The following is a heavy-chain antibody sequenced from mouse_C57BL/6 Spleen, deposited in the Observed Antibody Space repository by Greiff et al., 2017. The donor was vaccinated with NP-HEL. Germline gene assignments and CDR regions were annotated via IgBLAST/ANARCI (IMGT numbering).Heavy chain of an antibody. J-gene: IGHJ4*01. CDR2: IDPSDSYT. D-gene: IGHD1-1*01. V-gene: IGHV1-69*01. CDR3: ARGGTTVVGAMDY. Sequence: VQLQQPGAELVMPGASVKLSCKASGYTFTSYWMHWVKQRPGQGLEWIGEIDPSDSYTNYNKKFKGKSTLTVDKSTSTAYMQLSSLTSDDSAVYYCARGGTTVVGAMDYWGQGTSVTVSS. CDR1: GYTFTSYW.